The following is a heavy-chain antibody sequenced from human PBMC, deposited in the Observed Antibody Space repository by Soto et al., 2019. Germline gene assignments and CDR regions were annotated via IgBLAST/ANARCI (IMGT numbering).Heavy chain of an antibody. D-gene: IGHD3-22*01. V-gene: IGHV1-58*01. CDR3: AAGSWYYDSSGYHLWDY. CDR1: GFTFTSSA. J-gene: IGHJ4*02. Sequence: SVKVSCKASGFTFTSSAVQWVRQARGQRLEWIGWIVVGSGNTNYAQKFQERVTITRDMSTSTAYMELSSLRSEDTAVYYCAAGSWYYDSSGYHLWDYWGKGTLVTVSS. CDR2: IVVGSGNT.